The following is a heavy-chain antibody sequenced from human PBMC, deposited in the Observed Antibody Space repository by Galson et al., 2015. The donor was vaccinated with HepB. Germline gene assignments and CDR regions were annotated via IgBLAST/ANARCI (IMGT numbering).Heavy chain of an antibody. Sequence: SLRLSCAASGFTFSSYGMHWVRQAPGKGLEWVAVIWYGGSNKYYADSVKGRFTISRDNSKNTLYLQMNSLRAEDTAVYYCARAVAGTGLDYWGQGTLVTVSS. CDR3: ARAVAGTGLDY. J-gene: IGHJ4*02. CDR2: IWYGGSNK. V-gene: IGHV3-33*08. D-gene: IGHD6-19*01. CDR1: GFTFSSYG.